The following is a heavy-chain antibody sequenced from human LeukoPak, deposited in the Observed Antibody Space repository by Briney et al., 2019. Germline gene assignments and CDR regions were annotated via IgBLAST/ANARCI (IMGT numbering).Heavy chain of an antibody. V-gene: IGHV4-61*02. J-gene: IGHJ3*02. D-gene: IGHD4-17*01. CDR3: ARDVWYDDYGDRDAFDI. CDR2: IYTSGST. Sequence: SETLSLTCTVSGGSISSGSYYWSWIRQPAGKGLEWIGRIYTSGSTNYNPSLKSRVTISVDTSKNQFSLKLSSVTAADTAVYYCARDVWYDDYGDRDAFDIWGQGTMVTVSS. CDR1: GGSISSGSYY.